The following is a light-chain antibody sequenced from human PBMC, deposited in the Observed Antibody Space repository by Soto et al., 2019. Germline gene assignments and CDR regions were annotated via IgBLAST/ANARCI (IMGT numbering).Light chain of an antibody. CDR3: QQSYSTLWT. CDR2: AAS. V-gene: IGKV1-39*01. CDR1: QSISSY. J-gene: IGKJ1*01. Sequence: DIQMTQSPSSLSASVGDRVTITCRASQSISSYLNWYQQKQGKXXKXXIYAASSLQSGVPSRFSGSGSGTDLTITISSLQPEDFETYYCQQSYSTLWTFGQGTKVDIK.